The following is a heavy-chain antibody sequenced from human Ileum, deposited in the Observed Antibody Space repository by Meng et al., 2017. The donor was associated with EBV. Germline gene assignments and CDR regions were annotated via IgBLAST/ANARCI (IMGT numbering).Heavy chain of an antibody. Sequence: EVRRVGSGGAFVPPGGSLRLCFATSGFPFMHYLMHWVRHVPGKGLVWVSRTNEDGGFTTYADSVRGRFTISRDNTKNILYLQMDSLRAEDTAVYFCSRDLAGPYDDWGQGTLVTVSS. J-gene: IGHJ4*02. CDR2: TNEDGGFT. CDR1: GFPFMHYL. V-gene: IGHV3-74*01. CDR3: SRDLAGPYDD.